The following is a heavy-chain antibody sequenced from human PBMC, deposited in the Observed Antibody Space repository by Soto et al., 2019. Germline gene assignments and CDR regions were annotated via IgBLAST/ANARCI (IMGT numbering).Heavy chain of an antibody. Sequence: SVKVSCKACGGTFGSYAISWVRQAPGQGLEWMGGIIPIFGTANYAQKFQGRVTITADESTSTAYMELSSLRSEDTAVYYCARVSGKGIVGPRNPLGYWGQGTLVTVSS. CDR3: ARVSGKGIVGPRNPLGY. J-gene: IGHJ4*02. V-gene: IGHV1-69*13. CDR1: GGTFGSYA. CDR2: IIPIFGTA. D-gene: IGHD3-22*01.